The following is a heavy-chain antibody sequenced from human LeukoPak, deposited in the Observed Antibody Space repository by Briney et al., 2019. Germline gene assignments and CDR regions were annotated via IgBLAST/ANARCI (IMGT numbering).Heavy chain of an antibody. CDR2: IKQDESEK. Sequence: GGSLILSCAASGFTLSSYWLSWVRQAPGKGVEWVANIKQDESEKYYVDSVKGRFTISRDNAKNSLYLQMNSLRAEDTAVYYCARDKIEGPTKLDYWGQGILVTVSS. CDR1: GFTLSSYW. J-gene: IGHJ4*02. CDR3: ARDKIEGPTKLDY. D-gene: IGHD1-1*01. V-gene: IGHV3-7*01.